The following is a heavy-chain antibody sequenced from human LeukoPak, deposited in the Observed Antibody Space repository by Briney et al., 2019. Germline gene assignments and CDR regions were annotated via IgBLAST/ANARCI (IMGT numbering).Heavy chain of an antibody. Sequence: GGSLRLSCAASGFIFSSFGMHWVRQAPGKGLEWVAVISYDGSTKYYADSVKGRFTISRDNSKNTLYLQMNSLRDEDTAVYYCAKREVRGTYLYYFDYWGQGTLVTVSS. CDR1: GFIFSSFG. CDR3: AKREVRGTYLYYFDY. CDR2: ISYDGSTK. V-gene: IGHV3-30*18. J-gene: IGHJ4*02. D-gene: IGHD3-16*01.